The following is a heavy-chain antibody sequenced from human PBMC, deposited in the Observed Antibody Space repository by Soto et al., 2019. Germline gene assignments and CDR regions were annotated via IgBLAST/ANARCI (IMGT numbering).Heavy chain of an antibody. CDR2: SYYSGST. V-gene: IGHV4-39*01. D-gene: IGHD6-13*01. CDR3: ARRERAAGTDWWFDP. CDR1: GGSISSSSFH. Sequence: QLQLQESGPGLVKPSETLSLTCTVSGGSISSSSFHWGWLRQPPGKGLGWSGRSYYSGSTYYSPSLNGRVTISGDTSKNQFSLKLSSVTAADTAVYYCARRERAAGTDWWFDPWGQGTLVTVSS. J-gene: IGHJ5*02.